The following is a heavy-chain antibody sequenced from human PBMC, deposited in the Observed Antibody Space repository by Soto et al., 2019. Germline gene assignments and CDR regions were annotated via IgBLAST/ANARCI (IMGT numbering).Heavy chain of an antibody. Sequence: EVQLLESGGGLVQLGGSLRLSCAASGFTFSSYAMRWVRQAPVKGLEWVSAISGSGGSTYYADSVKGRFTISRDNSKNTLYLHMNSLRAEDTAVYYCARRGSGSYYDYWCQGTLVTVSS. J-gene: IGHJ4*02. CDR3: ARRGSGSYYDY. V-gene: IGHV3-23*01. D-gene: IGHD1-26*01. CDR2: ISGSGGST. CDR1: GFTFSSYA.